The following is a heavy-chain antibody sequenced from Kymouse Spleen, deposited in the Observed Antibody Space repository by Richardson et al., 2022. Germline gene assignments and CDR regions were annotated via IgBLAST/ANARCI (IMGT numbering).Heavy chain of an antibody. CDR3: ARESGWSFFDY. Sequence: EVQLVESGGGLVQPGGSLRLSCAASGFTFSSYDMHWVRQATGKGLEWVSAIGTAGDTYYPGSVKGRFTISRENAKNSLYLQMNSLRAGDTAVYYCARESGWSFFDYWGQGTLVTVSS. D-gene: IGHD6-19*01. CDR2: IGTAGDT. J-gene: IGHJ4*02. V-gene: IGHV3-13*01. CDR1: GFTFSSYD.